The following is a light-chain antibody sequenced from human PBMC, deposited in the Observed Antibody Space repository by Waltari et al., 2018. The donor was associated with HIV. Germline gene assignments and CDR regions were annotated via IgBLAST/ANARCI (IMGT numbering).Light chain of an antibody. J-gene: IGLJ3*02. CDR1: SSDVAAYNF. V-gene: IGLV2-23*02. CDR2: DVT. Sequence: QSALTQDVSVSGSPGPSIAISCAGTSSDVAAYNFVSWYQQHPCRAPKLILYDVTNRPSGVSDRFSGSKSGDAASLTISGLQAEDEADYYCCSYAGNNHWVFGGGTKLTVL. CDR3: CSYAGNNHWV.